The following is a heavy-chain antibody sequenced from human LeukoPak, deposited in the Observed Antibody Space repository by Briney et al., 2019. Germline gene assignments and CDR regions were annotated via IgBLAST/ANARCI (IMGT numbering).Heavy chain of an antibody. CDR1: GYTFTIYD. CDR3: AKAGATGSYFDY. J-gene: IGHJ4*02. V-gene: IGHV1-8*01. Sequence: ASVTVSCKASGYTFTIYDINWMGQAPGQGLEWMGWMNPNSGNTLYPQNFQGRVTMTINTSISTSYMDLSSLRSDDTAVYYCAKAGATGSYFDYWGQGTLVTVSS. D-gene: IGHD1-26*01. CDR2: MNPNSGNT.